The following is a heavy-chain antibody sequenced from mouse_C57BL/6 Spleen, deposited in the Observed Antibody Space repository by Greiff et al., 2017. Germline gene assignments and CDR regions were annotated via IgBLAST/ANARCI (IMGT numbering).Heavy chain of an antibody. CDR2: IRNKANGYTT. CDR1: GFTFTDYY. V-gene: IGHV7-3*01. J-gene: IGHJ1*03. Sequence: EVMLVESGGCLVQPGGSLSLSCAASGFTFTDYYISWVRQPPGKALEWLGFIRNKANGYTTEYSASVKGRFTISRDNSQSILYLQMNALRAEDSATYYCARYRQQGYFDVWGTGTTATVSS. D-gene: IGHD6-1*01. CDR3: ARYRQQGYFDV.